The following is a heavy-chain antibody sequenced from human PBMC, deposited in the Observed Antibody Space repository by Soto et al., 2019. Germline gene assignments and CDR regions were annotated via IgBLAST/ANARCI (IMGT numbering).Heavy chain of an antibody. J-gene: IGHJ4*02. CDR2: IRSKANSYAT. D-gene: IGHD3-10*01. CDR1: GFTFSGSA. V-gene: IGHV3-73*01. CDR3: TRHGDYYGSGSYYSKDY. Sequence: GRSLRLSCAASGFTFSGSAMHWVRQASGKGLEWVGRIRSKANSYATAYAASVKGRFTISRDDSKNTAYLQRNSLKTEDTAVYYCTRHGDYYGSGSYYSKDYWGQGTLVTVSS.